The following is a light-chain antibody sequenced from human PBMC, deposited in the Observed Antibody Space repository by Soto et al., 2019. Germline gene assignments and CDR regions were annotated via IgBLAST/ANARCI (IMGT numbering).Light chain of an antibody. CDR2: DAS. V-gene: IGKV1-5*01. CDR3: QQYNTYST. Sequence: DIQMTQSPSTLSASVRDRVTLTCRASQSISRWLAWYQQKPGKDPQALIYDASSLKSGVPSRFSGNGSGTEFTLTISSLQPEDFATYYCQQYNTYSTFGQGTRLEIK. J-gene: IGKJ5*01. CDR1: QSISRW.